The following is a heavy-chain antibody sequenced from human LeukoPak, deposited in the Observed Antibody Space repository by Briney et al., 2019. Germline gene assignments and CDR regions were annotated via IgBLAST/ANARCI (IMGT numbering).Heavy chain of an antibody. CDR2: IYYSGST. CDR1: GDSINNYY. D-gene: IGHD5-18*01. CDR3: ARGGGYSYGSFDY. Sequence: PSETLSLTCTVSGDSINNYYWGWIRQSPGKGLEWIGYIYYSGSTSYNPSLKSRVTISLDTSNKQFSLKLRSVTAADTAVYYCARGGGYSYGSFDYWGQGTLVTVSS. J-gene: IGHJ4*01. V-gene: IGHV4-59*01.